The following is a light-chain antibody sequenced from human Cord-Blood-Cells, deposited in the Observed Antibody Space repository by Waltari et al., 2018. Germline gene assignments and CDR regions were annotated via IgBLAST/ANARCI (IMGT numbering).Light chain of an antibody. CDR1: SGSIASNY. CDR3: QSYDSSNQV. CDR2: EDN. Sequence: NFMLTQPHSVSESPGKTVTISCTRSSGSIASNYVQWYQQRPGSSPTTVIYEDNQRPSAVPVRFSGSTDSSANAASLTIAGLKTEYEADYYCQSYDSSNQVFGGGTKLTVL. V-gene: IGLV6-57*01. J-gene: IGLJ3*02.